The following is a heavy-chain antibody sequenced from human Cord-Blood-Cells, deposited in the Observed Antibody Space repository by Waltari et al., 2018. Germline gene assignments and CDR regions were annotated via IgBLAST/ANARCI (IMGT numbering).Heavy chain of an antibody. D-gene: IGHD3-22*01. Sequence: QVQLQQWGAGLLKPSETLSLTCAVYGGSFSGYYWSWIRQPPGKGLEWIGEINHSGSTNYNPSLKSRVTISVDTSKNQFSLKLSSVTAADTAVYYCARVFAMSYDSSGYYFDYWGQGTLVTV. CDR3: ARVFAMSYDSSGYYFDY. CDR1: GGSFSGYY. J-gene: IGHJ4*02. CDR2: INHSGST. V-gene: IGHV4-34*01.